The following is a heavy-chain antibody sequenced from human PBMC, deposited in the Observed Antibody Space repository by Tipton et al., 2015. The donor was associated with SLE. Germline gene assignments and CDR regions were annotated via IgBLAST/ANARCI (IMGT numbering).Heavy chain of an antibody. CDR2: IYSGGST. CDR3: AQSSRDFWSGYFPFGY. Sequence: SLRLSCAASGFTFRTYAMAWVRQAPGKGLEWVSVIYSGGSTYYADSVKGRFTISRDNSKNTLYLQMNSLRAEDTAVYYCAQSSRDFWSGYFPFGYWGQGTLGPVSS. J-gene: IGHJ4*01. CDR1: GFTFRTYA. V-gene: IGHV3-66*02. D-gene: IGHD3-3*01.